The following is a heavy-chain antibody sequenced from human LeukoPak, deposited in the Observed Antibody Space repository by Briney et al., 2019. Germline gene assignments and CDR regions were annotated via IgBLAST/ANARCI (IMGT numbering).Heavy chain of an antibody. CDR2: INPSGGST. CDR1: GYTFTGYY. V-gene: IGHV1-46*01. D-gene: IGHD6-19*01. J-gene: IGHJ4*02. CDR3: ATSSGWDYYFDY. Sequence: VASVKVSCKASGYTFTGYYMHWVRQAPGQGLEWMGIINPSGGSTSYAQKFQGRVTMTRDTSTSTVYMELSSLRSEDTAVYYCATSSGWDYYFDYWGQGTLVTVSS.